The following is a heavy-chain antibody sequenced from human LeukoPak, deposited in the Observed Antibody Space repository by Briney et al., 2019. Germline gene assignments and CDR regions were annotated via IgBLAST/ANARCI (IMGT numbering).Heavy chain of an antibody. D-gene: IGHD4-4*01. CDR2: INPSGGST. Sequence: ASVKVSCKASGYTFTSYYMHWVRQAPGQGLEWMGIINPSGGSTSYAQKFQGRVTMTRDTSTSTVYMELSSLRSEDTAVYYCARAGGRPTGVSAAFDYWGQGTLVTVSS. CDR3: ARAGGRPTGVSAAFDY. V-gene: IGHV1-46*01. J-gene: IGHJ4*02. CDR1: GYTFTSYY.